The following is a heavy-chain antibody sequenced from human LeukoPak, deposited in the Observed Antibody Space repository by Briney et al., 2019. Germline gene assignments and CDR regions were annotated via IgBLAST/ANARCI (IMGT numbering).Heavy chain of an antibody. CDR1: GFTFSSYA. Sequence: GGSLRLSCAASGFTFSSYAMHWVRQASGKGLEWVGRIRSKANSYATAYAASVKGRFTISRDDSKNTAYLQMNSLKTEDTAVYYGTTTYYYDSSGYYYDDYWGQGTLVTVSS. V-gene: IGHV3-73*01. CDR3: TTTYYYDSSGYYYDDY. J-gene: IGHJ4*02. CDR2: IRSKANSYAT. D-gene: IGHD3-22*01.